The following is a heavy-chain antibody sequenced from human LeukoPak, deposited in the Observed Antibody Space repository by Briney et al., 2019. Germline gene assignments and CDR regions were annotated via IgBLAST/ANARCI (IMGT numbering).Heavy chain of an antibody. CDR2: IYSSGST. CDR3: ARVSPGGNSDY. Sequence: SETLSLTCTVSGGSISSYYWSWIRQPAGKGLEWIGRIYSSGSTNYNPSLKSRVSMSVDMSRNQFPLKLSSVTAADTAVYYCARVSPGGNSDYLGQGTLVTVSS. J-gene: IGHJ4*02. CDR1: GGSISSYY. D-gene: IGHD4-23*01. V-gene: IGHV4-4*07.